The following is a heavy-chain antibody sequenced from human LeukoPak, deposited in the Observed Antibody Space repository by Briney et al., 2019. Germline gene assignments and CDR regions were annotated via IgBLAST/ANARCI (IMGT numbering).Heavy chain of an antibody. V-gene: IGHV3-7*01. CDR2: IKEDGREK. CDR3: ASGRQLGY. CDR1: GFTFSNYW. D-gene: IGHD6-13*01. Sequence: HSGGSLRLSCAASGFTFSNYWMRWVRQAPGKGLEGVANIKEDGREKYYVDSVKGRFTLSRDNARNSLYLQMNSLRAEDTAVYYCASGRQLGYWGQGTLVTVSS. J-gene: IGHJ4*02.